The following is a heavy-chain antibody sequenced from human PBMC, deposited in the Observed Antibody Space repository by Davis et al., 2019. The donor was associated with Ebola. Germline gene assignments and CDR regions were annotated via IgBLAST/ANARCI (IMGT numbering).Heavy chain of an antibody. J-gene: IGHJ4*02. CDR2: IIPIFGTP. D-gene: IGHD5-24*01. CDR3: ASKPHGYNYGGHLY. V-gene: IGHV1-69*13. Sequence: AASVKVSCKTSKDTLSSHAFSWLRQAPGQGIEWMGGIIPIFGTPKYAQKFQGRVTISADESTATAHLELSGLMSDDTAVYYCASKPHGYNYGGHLYWGQGTLVTVYS. CDR1: KDTLSSHA.